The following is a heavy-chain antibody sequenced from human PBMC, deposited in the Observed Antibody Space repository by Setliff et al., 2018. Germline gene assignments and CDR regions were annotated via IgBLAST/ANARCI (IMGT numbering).Heavy chain of an antibody. CDR3: RLWSHNYRNDY. V-gene: IGHV4-34*01. CDR2: INQSGNT. D-gene: IGHD3-16*01. Sequence: SETLSLTCTVYGGSFSDYYWGWIRQSPGKRPEWIAEINQSGNTNYNPSLNSRVSVSVDTPTNQFSLKVFSVTAADTAVYYCRLWSHNYRNDYWGQGTLVTVSS. J-gene: IGHJ4*02. CDR1: GGSFSDYY.